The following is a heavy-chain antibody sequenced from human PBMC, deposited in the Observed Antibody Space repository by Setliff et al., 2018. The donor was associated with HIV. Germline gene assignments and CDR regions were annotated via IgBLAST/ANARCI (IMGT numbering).Heavy chain of an antibody. V-gene: IGHV4-61*03. CDR2: IYHSGGT. CDR1: GGSISLNNYY. Sequence: PSETLSLTCTVSGGSISLNNYYWGWIRQPPGKGLEWIGYIYHSGGTKYNPSLESRVTISVDTSKKHFSLNLSSVTAADTAVYYCARGLATSSRSSLVYWGQGILVTVSS. CDR3: ARGLATSSRSSLVY. J-gene: IGHJ4*02. D-gene: IGHD6-6*01.